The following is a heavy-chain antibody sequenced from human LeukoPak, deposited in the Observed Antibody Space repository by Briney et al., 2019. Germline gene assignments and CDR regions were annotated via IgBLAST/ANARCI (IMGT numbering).Heavy chain of an antibody. CDR1: GFTFSSFA. Sequence: GGSLRLSCAASGFTFSSFAMIWVRQAPGKGLEWVSPISGSGGSTYYADSVKGRFTISRDNSKNTLYLQMNSLRAEDTAVYYCAKSRGFTVTPPLYYFEYWGQGTLVTVSS. CDR3: AKSRGFTVTPPLYYFEY. D-gene: IGHD4-17*01. J-gene: IGHJ4*02. V-gene: IGHV3-23*01. CDR2: ISGSGGST.